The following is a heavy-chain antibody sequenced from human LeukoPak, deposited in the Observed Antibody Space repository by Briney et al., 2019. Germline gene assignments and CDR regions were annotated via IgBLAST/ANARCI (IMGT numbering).Heavy chain of an antibody. J-gene: IGHJ4*02. D-gene: IGHD6-19*01. CDR3: ARVQWLQPHIPYYFDY. CDR2: IHYSGST. Sequence: SETLSLTCTVSGGSISSSNYYWGWIRQPPGKGLEWIGSIHYSGSTYYNPSLKSRVTISVDTSKNQFSLKLSSVTAADTAVYYCARVQWLQPHIPYYFDYWGQGTLVTVSS. CDR1: GGSISSSNYY. V-gene: IGHV4-39*07.